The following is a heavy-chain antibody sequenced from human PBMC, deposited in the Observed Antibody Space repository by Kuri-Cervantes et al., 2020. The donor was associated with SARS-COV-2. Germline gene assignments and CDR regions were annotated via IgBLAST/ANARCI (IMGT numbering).Heavy chain of an antibody. Sequence: AESLTLSCAAAGFTFSSYCMSWVRQAPGKGLEWVANIKQDGSEKYYVDSVKGRFTISRDNAKNSLYLQMNSLRAEDTAVYYCAREGVDIVGAPHDAFDIWGQGTMVTDSS. CDR3: AREGVDIVGAPHDAFDI. V-gene: IGHV3-7*01. CDR2: IKQDGSEK. J-gene: IGHJ3*02. CDR1: GFTFSSYC. D-gene: IGHD1-26*01.